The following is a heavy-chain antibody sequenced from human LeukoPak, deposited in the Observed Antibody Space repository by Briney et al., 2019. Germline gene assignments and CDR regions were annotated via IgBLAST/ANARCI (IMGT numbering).Heavy chain of an antibody. CDR1: GYTFTGYY. CDR3: ATAGLIAFFDY. J-gene: IGHJ4*02. V-gene: IGHV1-2*02. CDR2: INPNSGGT. D-gene: IGHD2/OR15-2a*01. Sequence: VASVKVSCKASGYTFTGYYMHWVCQAPGQGLEWMGWINPNSGGTNYAQKFQGRVTMTRETSISTAYMELSRLRSDDTAVYYCATAGLIAFFDYWGQGTLVTVSS.